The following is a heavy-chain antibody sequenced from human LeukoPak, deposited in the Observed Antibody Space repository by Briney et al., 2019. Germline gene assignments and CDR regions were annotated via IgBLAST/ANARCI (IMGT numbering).Heavy chain of an antibody. CDR3: ARDDSLNWFDP. V-gene: IGHV4-31*03. CDR1: GGSISSGGYY. CDR2: IYYSGST. J-gene: IGHJ5*02. Sequence: SETLSLTCTVSGGSISSGGYYWSWIRQHPGKGLEWIEYIYYSGSTYYNPSLKSRVTISVDTSKNQFSLKLSSVTAADTAVYYCARDDSLNWFDPWGQGTLVTVSS.